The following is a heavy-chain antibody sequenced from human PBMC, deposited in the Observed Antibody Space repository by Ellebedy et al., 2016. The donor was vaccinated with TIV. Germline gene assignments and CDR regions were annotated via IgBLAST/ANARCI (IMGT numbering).Heavy chain of an antibody. V-gene: IGHV1-18*01. D-gene: IGHD6-13*01. Sequence: ASVKVSCXASGYTFTSYGISWVRQAPGQGLEWMGWISAYNGNTNYAQKLQGRVTMTTDTSTSTAYMELSSLRSEDTAVYYCARSKVLPYSSSWYDAFDIWGQGTMVTVSS. CDR1: GYTFTSYG. CDR2: ISAYNGNT. CDR3: ARSKVLPYSSSWYDAFDI. J-gene: IGHJ3*02.